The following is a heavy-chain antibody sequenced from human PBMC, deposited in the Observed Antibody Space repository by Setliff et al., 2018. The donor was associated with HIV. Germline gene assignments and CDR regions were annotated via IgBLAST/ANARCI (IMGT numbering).Heavy chain of an antibody. V-gene: IGHV4-34*01. Sequence: SETLSLTCAFYGASFTDYYWNWIRQPPGKGLEWIGEIHHTGHINYNPSFKSRVTMPLDMSTNQFSLKMASMTAADSAVYYCARFDVTPMTTRDYWGQGTQVTVPS. D-gene: IGHD4-17*01. J-gene: IGHJ4*02. CDR2: IHHTGHI. CDR1: GASFTDYY. CDR3: ARFDVTPMTTRDY.